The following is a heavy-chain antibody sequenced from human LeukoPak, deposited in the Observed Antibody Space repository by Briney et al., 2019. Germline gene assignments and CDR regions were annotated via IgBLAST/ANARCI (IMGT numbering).Heavy chain of an antibody. J-gene: IGHJ4*02. D-gene: IGHD6-13*01. Sequence: SETLSLTCAVYGGSFSDYYWSWIRQPPGKGLEWIGEINHSGSTNYNPSLKSRVTISVDTSKNQFSLRLTSVTAADTAVYYCAVKIAAAGFYWGQGTLVTVSS. V-gene: IGHV4-34*01. CDR1: GGSFSDYY. CDR3: AVKIAAAGFY. CDR2: INHSGST.